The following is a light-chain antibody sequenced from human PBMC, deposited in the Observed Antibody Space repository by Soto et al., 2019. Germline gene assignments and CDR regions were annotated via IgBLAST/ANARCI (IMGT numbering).Light chain of an antibody. J-gene: IGLJ2*01. CDR1: SSDVGGYNY. V-gene: IGLV1-51*01. CDR2: DNN. CDR3: GTWDSSLNGVV. Sequence: QSVLTQPRSVSGSPGQSVTISCTGTSSDVGGYNYVSWYQQHPGKAPKLMIYDNNRRPSGISDRFSGSKSGTSATLDITGLQTGDEADYYCGTWDSSLNGVVFGGGTKLTVL.